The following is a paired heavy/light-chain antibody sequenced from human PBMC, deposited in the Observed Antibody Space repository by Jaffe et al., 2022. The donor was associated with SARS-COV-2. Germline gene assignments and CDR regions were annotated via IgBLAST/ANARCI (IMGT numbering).Light chain of an antibody. J-gene: IGKJ2*01. CDR3: QQYDDWAPYT. V-gene: IGKV3-15*01. CDR2: GAS. CDR1: QSVHSY. Sequence: EIVMTQSPATLSVSPGERATLSCRASQSVHSYLAWYQQKPGQAPRLLIYGASTRATGIPARFSGSGSGTEFTLTITSLQSEDFAIYYCQQYDDWAPYTFGQGTKLEIK.
Heavy chain of an antibody. CDR3: AKAPYVGNSAFDY. CDR1: GFTLDIYA. D-gene: IGHD3-10*02. Sequence: EVRLLESGGGLVQPGGSLRLSCEASGFTLDIYAMTWVRQAQGGGMEWVSSISSSGGNTYYADSVKGRFTISRDNSRNTLYLEMNSLRAADTALYFCAKAPYVGNSAFDYWGQGTLVTVSS. V-gene: IGHV3-23*01. J-gene: IGHJ4*02. CDR2: ISSSGGNT.